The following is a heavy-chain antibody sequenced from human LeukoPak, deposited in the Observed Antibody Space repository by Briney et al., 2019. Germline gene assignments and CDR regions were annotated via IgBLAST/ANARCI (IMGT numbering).Heavy chain of an antibody. D-gene: IGHD3-10*01. V-gene: IGHV3-48*03. CDR2: ISGSGSTI. CDR3: ARDCYEYGEYYFDY. J-gene: IGHJ4*02. CDR1: GFTFSSYE. Sequence: PGGSLRLSCAASGFTFSSYEMNWVRQAPGKGLEWVSYISGSGSTIYYADSVEGRFTISRDNAKNSLYLQMNSLRAEDTAVYYCARDCYEYGEYYFDYWGQGTLVTVSS.